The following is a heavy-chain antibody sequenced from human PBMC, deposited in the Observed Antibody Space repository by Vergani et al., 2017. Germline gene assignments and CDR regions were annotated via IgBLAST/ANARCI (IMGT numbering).Heavy chain of an antibody. CDR3: ASEAYCRSTSCRRGWFDP. D-gene: IGHD2-2*01. Sequence: QVQLVESGGGVVQPGRSLRLSCAASGFTFSSYGMHWVRQAPGKGLEWVAVIWYDGSNKYYADSVKGRFTISRDNSKNTLYLQMNSLRAEDTAVYYCASEAYCRSTSCRRGWFDPWGQGTLVTVSS. J-gene: IGHJ5*02. CDR1: GFTFSSYG. CDR2: IWYDGSNK. V-gene: IGHV3-33*01.